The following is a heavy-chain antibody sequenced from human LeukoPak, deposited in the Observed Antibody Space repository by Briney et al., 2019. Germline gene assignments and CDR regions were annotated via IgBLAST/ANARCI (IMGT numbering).Heavy chain of an antibody. V-gene: IGHV4-39*07. J-gene: IGHJ3*02. D-gene: IGHD5-18*01. CDR2: IYYSGNT. Sequence: SETLSLTCTVSRASISSSSYYWGWIRQPPGKGLEWIGNIYYSGNTHYNPSLKSRVTISVDTSKNLFSLKLSSVTAADTAVYYCAIGLSYGYGGAFDIWGQGTMVTVSS. CDR1: RASISSSSYY. CDR3: AIGLSYGYGGAFDI.